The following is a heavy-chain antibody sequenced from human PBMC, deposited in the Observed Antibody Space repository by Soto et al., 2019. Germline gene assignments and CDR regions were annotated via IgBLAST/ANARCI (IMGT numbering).Heavy chain of an antibody. CDR1: GYTLTELS. J-gene: IGHJ4*02. D-gene: IGHD4-17*01. CDR3: ATGVNDYGNYRVMDY. Sequence: GASVKVSCKVSGYTLTELSMHWVRQAPGKGLEWMGGFDPEDGETIYAQKFQGRVTMTEDTSTDTAYMELSSLRSEDTAVYYCATGVNDYGNYRVMDYWGQGTLVTVS. V-gene: IGHV1-24*01. CDR2: FDPEDGET.